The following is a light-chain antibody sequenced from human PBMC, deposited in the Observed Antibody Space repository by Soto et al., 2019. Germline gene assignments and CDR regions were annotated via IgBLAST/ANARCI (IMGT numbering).Light chain of an antibody. Sequence: EIVLTQFPGTLSLSPGERATLSCRATQSVSATYVAWYQQKPGQAPRLLIYGASSRATGIPDRFSGSGSGADFTRAISRLEPEDFAVYYCHHYGSSPQTFGQGTKVEIK. V-gene: IGKV3-20*01. CDR2: GAS. CDR3: HHYGSSPQT. CDR1: QSVSATY. J-gene: IGKJ1*01.